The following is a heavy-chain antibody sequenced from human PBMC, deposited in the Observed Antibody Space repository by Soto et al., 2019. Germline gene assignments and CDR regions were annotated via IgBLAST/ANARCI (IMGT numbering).Heavy chain of an antibody. Sequence: PGGSLRLSCAASGFMFSNHGMHWVRQAPGKGLEWVAVIWSDGNNRYYADSVKGRFTISRDNSKNTVYLQMNSLRAEDTAVYYCVRHLYDSTGTLLGWSQGTLVTVSS. CDR2: IWSDGNNR. V-gene: IGHV3-33*01. CDR1: GFMFSNHG. CDR3: VRHLYDSTGTLLG. J-gene: IGHJ4*02. D-gene: IGHD3-22*01.